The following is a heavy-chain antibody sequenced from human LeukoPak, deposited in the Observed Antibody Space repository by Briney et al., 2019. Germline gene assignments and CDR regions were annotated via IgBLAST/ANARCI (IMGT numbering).Heavy chain of an antibody. CDR2: INPNSGGT. CDR3: ARDRSGLRSGWYLH. CDR1: GYTFTGYY. J-gene: IGHJ4*02. Sequence: GASVKVSCKASGYTFTGYYMHWVRQAPGQGLEWMGWINPNSGGTNYAQKLQGRVTMTTDTSTSTAYMELRSLRSDDTAVYYCARDRSGLRSGWYLHWGQGTLVTVSS. D-gene: IGHD6-19*01. V-gene: IGHV1-2*02.